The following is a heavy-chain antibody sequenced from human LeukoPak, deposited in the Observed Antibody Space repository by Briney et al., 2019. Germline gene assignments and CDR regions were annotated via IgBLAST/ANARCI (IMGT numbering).Heavy chain of an antibody. D-gene: IGHD1-26*01. CDR2: IYYSGST. Sequence: SETLSLTCTVSGGSISSSSYYWGWIRQPPGKGLEWMGSIYYSGSTYYNPSLKSRDTISVDTSKNQFSLKLSSVTAADTAVYYCARDPWELLYFDYWGQGTLVTVSS. V-gene: IGHV4-39*07. CDR3: ARDPWELLYFDY. J-gene: IGHJ4*02. CDR1: GGSISSSSYY.